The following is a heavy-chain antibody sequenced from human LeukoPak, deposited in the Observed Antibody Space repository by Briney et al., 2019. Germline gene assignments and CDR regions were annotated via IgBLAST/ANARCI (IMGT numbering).Heavy chain of an antibody. Sequence: GGSLRLSCAASGFTFSSYAMSWVRQAPGKGLEWVSAISGSGGSTYHADSVKGRFTISRDNSKNTLYLQMNSLRAEDAAVYYCANFDRGYSSPFDYWGQGTLVTVSS. D-gene: IGHD5-18*01. CDR2: ISGSGGST. CDR3: ANFDRGYSSPFDY. J-gene: IGHJ4*02. CDR1: GFTFSSYA. V-gene: IGHV3-23*01.